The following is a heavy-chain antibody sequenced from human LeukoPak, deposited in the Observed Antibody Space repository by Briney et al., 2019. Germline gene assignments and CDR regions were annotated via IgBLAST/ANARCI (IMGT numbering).Heavy chain of an antibody. CDR3: ARGCSGGSCYQNWFDP. CDR1: GYIFTSYG. CDR2: ISAYNGNT. J-gene: IGHJ5*02. V-gene: IGHV1-18*01. D-gene: IGHD2-15*01. Sequence: ASVKVSCKASGYIFTSYGISWVRQAPGQGLEWMGGISAYNGNTNYAQKLQGRVTMTTDTSTSTAYMELRSLRSDDTAVYYCARGCSGGSCYQNWFDPWGQGTLVTVSS.